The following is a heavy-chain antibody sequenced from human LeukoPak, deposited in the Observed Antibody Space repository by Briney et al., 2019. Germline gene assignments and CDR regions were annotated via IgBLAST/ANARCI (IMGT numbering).Heavy chain of an antibody. J-gene: IGHJ4*02. CDR3: ARGQDIVVVVAATDKFDY. V-gene: IGHV4-34*01. CDR2: INHSGST. Sequence: SETLSLTCAVYGGSFSGYYWSWIRHPPGKGLEWIGEINHSGSTNYNPSLKSRVTISVDTSKNQFSLKLSSVTAADTALYYCARGQDIVVVVAATDKFDYWGQGTLVSVSS. D-gene: IGHD2-15*01. CDR1: GGSFSGYY.